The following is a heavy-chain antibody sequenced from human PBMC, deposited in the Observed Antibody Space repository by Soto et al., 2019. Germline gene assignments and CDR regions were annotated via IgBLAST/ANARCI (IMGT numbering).Heavy chain of an antibody. CDR2: IYSGGST. CDR1: GFSVNSDY. D-gene: IGHD4-17*01. CDR3: ARAPLYGGQAF. J-gene: IGHJ4*02. Sequence: EVQLVESGGDLVQPGGSLRLSCAASGFSVNSDYMTWVRQAPGKGLEWVSVIYSGGSTYYTDSVKGRFTIARENSKNTLDQQMNSLRAEDTAVYYCARAPLYGGQAFWGQGTLVTVSS. V-gene: IGHV3-66*01.